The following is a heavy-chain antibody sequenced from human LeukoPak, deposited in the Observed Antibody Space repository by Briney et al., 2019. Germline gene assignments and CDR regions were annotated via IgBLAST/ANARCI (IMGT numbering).Heavy chain of an antibody. CDR3: AREGSGRVSDY. D-gene: IGHD1-26*01. V-gene: IGHV1-69*05. J-gene: IGHJ4*02. CDR1: GGTFSNYA. Sequence: ASVKVSCKASGGTFSNYAFNWVRQAPGQGLEWMGGIIPIFGTPNYAQKFQGRVTISTDESTSTAYMELTSLRSEDTAVYYCAREGSGRVSDYWGQGTLVTVSS. CDR2: IIPIFGTP.